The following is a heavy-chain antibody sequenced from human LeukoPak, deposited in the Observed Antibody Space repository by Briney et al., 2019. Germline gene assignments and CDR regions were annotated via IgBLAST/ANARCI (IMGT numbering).Heavy chain of an antibody. CDR1: GFTFSSYS. D-gene: IGHD6-6*01. V-gene: IGHV3-48*04. CDR3: ATDPGSSSSDDY. CDR2: ISSSGSTI. Sequence: GGSLRLSCAASGFTFSSYSMNWVRQAPGKGLEWVSYISSSGSTIYYADSVKGRFTISRDNAKNSLYLQMNSLRAEDTAVYYCATDPGSSSSDDYWGQGTLVTVSS. J-gene: IGHJ4*02.